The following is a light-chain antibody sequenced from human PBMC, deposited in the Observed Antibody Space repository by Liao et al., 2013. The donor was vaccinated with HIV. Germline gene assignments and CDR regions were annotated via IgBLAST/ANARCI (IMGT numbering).Light chain of an antibody. J-gene: IGLJ1*01. Sequence: SYELTQLPSVSVSPGQTASISCSGVDLGDKYVSWYRQQPGQSPALLIYQDSKRPSGIPGRFSGSTSGNTATLTISGTQAMDEADYYCQAWDSSTAPVFGTGTKVTVL. CDR1: DLGDKY. CDR3: QAWDSSTAPV. V-gene: IGLV3-1*01. CDR2: QDS.